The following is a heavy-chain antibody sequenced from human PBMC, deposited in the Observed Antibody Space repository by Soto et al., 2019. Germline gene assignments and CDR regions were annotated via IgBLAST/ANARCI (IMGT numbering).Heavy chain of an antibody. Sequence: QVQLQQWGAGLLKPSETLSLTCAVYGGSFSGYYWSWIRQPPGKGLEWIGEINHSGSTNYNPSLKRRVTISVDTSKNQFSLKLSSVTAADTAVYYCARGVYYYGSGSYRGNWFDPWGQGTLVTVSS. CDR1: GGSFSGYY. CDR2: INHSGST. J-gene: IGHJ5*02. CDR3: ARGVYYYGSGSYRGNWFDP. D-gene: IGHD3-10*01. V-gene: IGHV4-34*01.